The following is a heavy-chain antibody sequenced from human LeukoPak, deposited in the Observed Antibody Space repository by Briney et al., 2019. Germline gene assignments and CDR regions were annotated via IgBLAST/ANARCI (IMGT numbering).Heavy chain of an antibody. CDR2: TYYRSTWYN. D-gene: IGHD1-20*01. CDR3: ARAGITGTLRNYYYRGMDV. V-gene: IGHV6-1*01. J-gene: IGHJ6*02. Sequence: SQTLSLTCAISGDSASSNSAAWNWIRQSPSRGLEWLGRTYYRSTWYNDYAVSVKSRITINPDTSKNQFSLQLNSVTPEDTAVYYCARAGITGTLRNYYYRGMDVWGQGTTVTVSS. CDR1: GDSASSNSAA.